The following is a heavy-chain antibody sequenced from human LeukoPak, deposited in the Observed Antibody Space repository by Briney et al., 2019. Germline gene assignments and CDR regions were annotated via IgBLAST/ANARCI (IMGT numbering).Heavy chain of an antibody. CDR1: GFTVSSNY. D-gene: IGHD1-1*01. CDR2: IYSGGST. V-gene: IGHV3-66*01. Sequence: PGGSLRLSCAASGFTVSSNYMSWVRQAPGKGLEWVSVIYSGGSTYYADSVKGRFTFSRDNSKNTLYLQMNSLRAEDTAVYYCAKNRGNWNDEGGAFDIWGQGTKVTVSS. CDR3: AKNRGNWNDEGGAFDI. J-gene: IGHJ3*02.